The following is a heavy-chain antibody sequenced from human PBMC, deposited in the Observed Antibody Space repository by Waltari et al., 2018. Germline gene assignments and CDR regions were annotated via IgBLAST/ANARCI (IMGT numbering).Heavy chain of an antibody. CDR1: GYTFTGHY. V-gene: IGHV1-2*02. CDR2: INTNLGGT. Sequence: QVQLVQPGAEVTRPGASVKVSCKASGYTFTGHYIPWIRQAPGQGLEWMGWINTNLGGTKFAQKFQGRITLTRDTSITTAYMELRRLTFDDTAVYYCARSPPSYSSSWYFFEHWGQGTLVTVSS. D-gene: IGHD6-13*01. J-gene: IGHJ4*02. CDR3: ARSPPSYSSSWYFFEH.